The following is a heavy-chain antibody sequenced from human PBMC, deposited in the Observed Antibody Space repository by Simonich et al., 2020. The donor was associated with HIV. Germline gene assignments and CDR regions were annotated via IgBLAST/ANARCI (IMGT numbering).Heavy chain of an antibody. D-gene: IGHD7-27*01. J-gene: IGHJ3*02. V-gene: IGHV1-2*02. Sequence: QVQLVQSGAEVKKPGASVKVSCKASGYTFTGNYIHWVRQAPGQGLEWMGWIAPNSGGTNYAQRLQGRVILTRDTSINTAYMELSSLTSDDTAVYYCARAPGTGAWSYDAFDIWGQGTMVTVSS. CDR3: ARAPGTGAWSYDAFDI. CDR2: IAPNSGGT. CDR1: GYTFTGNY.